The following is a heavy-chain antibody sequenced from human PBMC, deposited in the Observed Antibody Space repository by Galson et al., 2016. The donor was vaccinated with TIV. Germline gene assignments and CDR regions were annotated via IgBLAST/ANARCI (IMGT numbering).Heavy chain of an antibody. V-gene: IGHV1-24*01. J-gene: IGHJ6*02. CDR3: VTADTSKSFYYYYYGMDV. CDR2: LDPEGAET. D-gene: IGHD2-2*01. CDR1: GYTLNALS. Sequence: SVKVSCKVSGYTLNALSIHWVRQAPGKGLEWIGGLDPEGAETFYTHMFQARATMTEDTSTDTAYTELIKLRSKDTAVYYCVTADTSKSFYYYYYGMDVWGQGTTVTVSS.